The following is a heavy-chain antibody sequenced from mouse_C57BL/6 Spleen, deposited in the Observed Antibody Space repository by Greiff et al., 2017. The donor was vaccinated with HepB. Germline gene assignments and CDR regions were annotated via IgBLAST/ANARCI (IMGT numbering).Heavy chain of an antibody. Sequence: QVQLQQPGAELVKPGASVKVSCKASGYTFTSYWMHWVKQRPGQGLEWIGRIHPSDSDTNYNQKFKGKATLTVDKSSSTAYMQLSSLTSEDSAVYYCAMRDYDGNYPFCYAMDYWGQGTSVTVSS. CDR1: GYTFTSYW. CDR3: AMRDYDGNYPFCYAMDY. D-gene: IGHD2-3*01. J-gene: IGHJ4*01. CDR2: IHPSDSDT. V-gene: IGHV1-74*01.